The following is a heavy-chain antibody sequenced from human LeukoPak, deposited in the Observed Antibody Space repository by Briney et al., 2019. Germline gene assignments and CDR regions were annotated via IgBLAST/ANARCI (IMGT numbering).Heavy chain of an antibody. CDR2: IYYTGTT. CDR1: GGSISSTNYY. D-gene: IGHD6-13*01. CDR3: AREEYSSDWYGHDS. V-gene: IGHV4-39*07. Sequence: SEALSLTCTVSGGSISSTNYYWAWIRQPPGRGLEWIGSIYYTGTTFDNPSLKSRVTLSVDTSKNQFSLRLTSVIAADTAFYYCAREEYSSDWYGHDSWGQGTLVTVSS. J-gene: IGHJ4*02.